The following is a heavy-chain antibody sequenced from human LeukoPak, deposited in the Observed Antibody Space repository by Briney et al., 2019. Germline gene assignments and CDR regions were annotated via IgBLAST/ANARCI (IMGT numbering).Heavy chain of an antibody. CDR3: ARVTIAAAGTWYFDL. D-gene: IGHD6-13*01. CDR2: IYYSGST. CDR1: GGSISSGGYY. J-gene: IGHJ2*01. Sequence: SETLSLTCTVSGGSISSGGYYWSWIRQHPGKGLEWIRYIYYSGSTYYNPSLKSRVTISVDTSKNQFSLKLSSVTAADTAVYYCARVTIAAAGTWYFDLWGRGTLVTVSS. V-gene: IGHV4-31*03.